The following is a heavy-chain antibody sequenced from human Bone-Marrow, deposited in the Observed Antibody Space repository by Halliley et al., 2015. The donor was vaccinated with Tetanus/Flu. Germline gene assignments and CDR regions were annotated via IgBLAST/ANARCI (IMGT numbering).Heavy chain of an antibody. CDR3: AHRYNYYDSSGYYPYFDY. D-gene: IGHD3-22*01. V-gene: IGHV2-5*02. J-gene: IGHJ4*02. Sequence: LVKPTQTLTLTCTFSGFSLTTSGVGVGWIRQPPGKALEWLALIFWDDAKRYSPSLGRRLTINKDTSKNQVVLTMTNMDPVETATYYCAHRYNYYDSSGYYPYFDYWGQGTLVTVSS. CDR1: GFSLTTSGVG. CDR2: IFWDDAK.